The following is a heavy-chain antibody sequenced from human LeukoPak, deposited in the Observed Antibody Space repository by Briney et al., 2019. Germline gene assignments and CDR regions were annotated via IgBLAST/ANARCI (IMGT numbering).Heavy chain of an antibody. V-gene: IGHV4-59*01. CDR3: ARGGYDSSGYYFSLLYDC. J-gene: IGHJ4*02. CDR1: GGSISSYY. D-gene: IGHD3-22*01. Sequence: SETLSLTCTVSGGSISSYYWSWIRQPPGKGLEWIGYIYYSGGTNYNPSLKSRVTISVDTSKNQFSLKLSSVTAADTAVYYCARGGYDSSGYYFSLLYDCWGQGTLVTVSS. CDR2: IYYSGGT.